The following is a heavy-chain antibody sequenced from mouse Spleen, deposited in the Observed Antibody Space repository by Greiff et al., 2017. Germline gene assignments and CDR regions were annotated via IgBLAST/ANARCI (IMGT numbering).Heavy chain of an antibody. J-gene: IGHJ3*01. CDR2: ISSGSSTI. D-gene: IGHD1-1*01. CDR1: GFTFSDYG. Sequence: EVKLMESGGGLVQPGGSLKLSCAASGFTFSDYGMHWVRQAPEKGLEWVAYISSGSSTIYYADTVKGRFTISRDNAKNTLFLQMTSLRSEDTAMYYCATPPWDYYGSSSWFAYWGQGTLVTVSA. CDR3: ATPPWDYYGSSSWFAY. V-gene: IGHV5-17*01.